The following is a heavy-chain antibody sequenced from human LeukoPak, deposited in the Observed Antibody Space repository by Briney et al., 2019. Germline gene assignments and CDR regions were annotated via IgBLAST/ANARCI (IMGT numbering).Heavy chain of an antibody. J-gene: IGHJ5*02. CDR3: ARVLSGSWDWFDP. CDR2: ISYDGSDK. D-gene: IGHD3-22*01. Sequence: GGSLRLSCVASGFIFSSYGMHWVRQAPGKGLEWVAVISYDGSDKYYADSVKGRFTISRDSSKNTLYLQMNSLRPEDTAVYYCARVLSGSWDWFDPWGQGTLVTVSS. V-gene: IGHV3-30*03. CDR1: GFIFSSYG.